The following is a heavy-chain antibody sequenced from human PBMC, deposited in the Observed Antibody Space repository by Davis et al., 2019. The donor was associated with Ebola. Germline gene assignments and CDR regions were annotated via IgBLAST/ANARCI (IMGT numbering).Heavy chain of an antibody. V-gene: IGHV3-74*01. CDR1: GFTFSSYW. J-gene: IGHJ4*02. Sequence: HTGGSLRLSCAASGFTFSSYWMHWVRQAPGKGLVWVSRINSDGSSTGYADSVKGRFTISRDNAKNTLYLQMNSLRAEDTAVYYCAKDRRGYNSAADYWGQGTLVTVSS. CDR2: INSDGSST. D-gene: IGHD5-24*01. CDR3: AKDRRGYNSAADY.